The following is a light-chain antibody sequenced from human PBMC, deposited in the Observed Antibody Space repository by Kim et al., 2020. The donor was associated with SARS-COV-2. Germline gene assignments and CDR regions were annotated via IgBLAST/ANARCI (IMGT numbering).Light chain of an antibody. Sequence: GDRVTITCRASQNIKTYLDWYQLKPGKTPKLLIYGASNIESGVSSRFSGSGSGTEFTLTISSLQPDDFATYYCQESATFLYTFGQGTKLEIK. CDR2: GAS. CDR3: QESATFLYT. J-gene: IGKJ2*01. V-gene: IGKV1-5*03. CDR1: QNIKTY.